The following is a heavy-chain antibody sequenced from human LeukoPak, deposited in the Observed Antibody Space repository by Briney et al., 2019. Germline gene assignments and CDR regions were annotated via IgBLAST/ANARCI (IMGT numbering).Heavy chain of an antibody. CDR2: ISGSGGST. V-gene: IGHV3-23*01. CDR3: AKFVVVPAAKDYFDY. D-gene: IGHD2-2*01. CDR1: GFTFDDYG. J-gene: IGHJ4*02. Sequence: GGSLRLSCAASGFTFDDYGMSWVRQAPGKGLEWVSAISGSGGSTYYADSVKGRFTISRDNSKNTLYLQMNSLRAEDTAVYYCAKFVVVPAAKDYFDYWGQGTLVTVSS.